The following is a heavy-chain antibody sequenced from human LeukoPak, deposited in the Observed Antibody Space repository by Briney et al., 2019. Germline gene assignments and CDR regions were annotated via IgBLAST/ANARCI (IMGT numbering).Heavy chain of an antibody. CDR2: LSASGGST. D-gene: IGHD5-18*01. CDR3: AKDLLRNTAMVTGYYYYYYMDV. V-gene: IGHV3-23*01. J-gene: IGHJ6*03. Sequence: GGSVRLSCAASGLTFSSYAMSCVRHAPGKGLEWVSALSASGGSTYYADSVKGRFTIPRDNSKNTLYLQMNSLRAEDTAVYYCAKDLLRNTAMVTGYYYYYYMDVWGKGTTVTVSS. CDR1: GLTFSSYA.